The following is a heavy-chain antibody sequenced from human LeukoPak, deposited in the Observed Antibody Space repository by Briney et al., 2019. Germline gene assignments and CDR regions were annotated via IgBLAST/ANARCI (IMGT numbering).Heavy chain of an antibody. J-gene: IGHJ5*02. Sequence: RASVKVSCKASGYTFTSYGISWVRQAPGQGLEWMGGIIPIFGTANYAQKFQGRVTITTDESTSTAYMELSSLRSEDTAVYYCARGHHNWFDPWGQGTLVTVSS. CDR3: ARGHHNWFDP. CDR1: GYTFTSYG. V-gene: IGHV1-69*05. CDR2: IIPIFGTA.